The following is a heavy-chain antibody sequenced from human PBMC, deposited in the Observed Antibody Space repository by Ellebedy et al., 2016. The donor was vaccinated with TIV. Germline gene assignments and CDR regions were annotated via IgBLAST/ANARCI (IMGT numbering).Heavy chain of an antibody. CDR1: GGSISTSDYY. J-gene: IGHJ3*02. Sequence: SETLSLTCTVSGGSISTSDYYWSWIRQPPGKGLEWIGYIYYSGSTYYNPSLKSRVTIPVDTSKNQFSLKLSSVTATDTALYYCARVDSSSWYLAFDIWGQGTMVTVSS. CDR2: IYYSGST. V-gene: IGHV4-30-4*01. CDR3: ARVDSSSWYLAFDI. D-gene: IGHD6-13*01.